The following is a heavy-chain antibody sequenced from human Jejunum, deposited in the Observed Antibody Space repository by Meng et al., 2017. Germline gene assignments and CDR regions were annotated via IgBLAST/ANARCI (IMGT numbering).Heavy chain of an antibody. D-gene: IGHD3-22*01. CDR3: ARGHFDKYFDS. J-gene: IGHJ4*02. CDR1: ADSISSGNYY. Sequence: QLQGSGPGLVKPSETLAPTCSVSADSISSGNYYWGWSCQAPGTGLEWAANSYNGGATYYTPSLKSRVTISVDKSKNQFSLKLTSVTAADTAVYYCARGHFDKYFDSWGQGTLVTVSS. CDR2: SYNGGAT. V-gene: IGHV4-39*07.